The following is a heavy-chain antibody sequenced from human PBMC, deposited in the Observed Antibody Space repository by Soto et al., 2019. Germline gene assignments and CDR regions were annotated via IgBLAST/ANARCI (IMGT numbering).Heavy chain of an antibody. V-gene: IGHV4-39*01. CDR3: ARQPESTSYFDY. J-gene: IGHJ4*02. CDR1: GASISTSSDF. CDR2: VYQSGTT. D-gene: IGHD2-2*01. Sequence: QLQLQESGPGLVRSSETLSLTCSVSGASISTSSDFWGWIRQAPGKGLEWIGNVYQSGTTRLNPSLKSRVSIFVDRSTNQYSLELSSAAAAHRAVYDCARQPESTSYFDYWGQGILVTVSS.